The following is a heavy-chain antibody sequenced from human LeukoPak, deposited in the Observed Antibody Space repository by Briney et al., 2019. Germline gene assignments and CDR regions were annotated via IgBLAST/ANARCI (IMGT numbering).Heavy chain of an antibody. D-gene: IGHD3-9*01. CDR1: GGSASSGSYY. Sequence: SETLSLTCTVSGGSASSGSYYWSWIRQPPGKGLEWIGYIYYSGSTNYNPSLKSRVTISVDTSKNQFSLKLSSVTAADTAVYYCAREGSHRLGYFVSGEYYYYGMGVWGKGTTVTVSS. J-gene: IGHJ6*04. CDR2: IYYSGST. CDR3: AREGSHRLGYFVSGEYYYYGMGV. V-gene: IGHV4-61*01.